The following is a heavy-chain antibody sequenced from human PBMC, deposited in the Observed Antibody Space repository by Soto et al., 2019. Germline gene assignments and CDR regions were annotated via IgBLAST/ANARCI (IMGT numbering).Heavy chain of an antibody. J-gene: IGHJ6*02. CDR1: GGSISSYY. CDR3: AIQRDIVVVPAAMDYYYYGMDV. D-gene: IGHD2-2*01. V-gene: IGHV4-59*08. CDR2: IYYSGST. Sequence: PSETLSLTCTVSGGSISSYYWSWIRQPPGKRMERIGYIYYSGSTNYNPSLKSRVTISVDTSKNKFSLKLSSVIAADTAVYYCAIQRDIVVVPAAMDYYYYGMDVWGQGTTVTVSS.